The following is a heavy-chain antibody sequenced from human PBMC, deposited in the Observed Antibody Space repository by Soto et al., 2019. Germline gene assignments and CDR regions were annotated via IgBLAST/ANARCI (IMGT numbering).Heavy chain of an antibody. V-gene: IGHV1-18*01. CDR1: GYTFSSYG. CDR3: VRGGFAYGYLDY. J-gene: IGHJ4*02. Sequence: QVQLVQSGAEVKKPGASVKVSCKTSGYTFSSYGIVWVRQAPGQGLEWMGWISTYNVDTKYADKFQGRLTMSSDTSTTTAFMELRRLRSDDTAVYYCVRGGFAYGYLDYWGQGTLFTVSS. CDR2: ISTYNVDT. D-gene: IGHD5-18*01.